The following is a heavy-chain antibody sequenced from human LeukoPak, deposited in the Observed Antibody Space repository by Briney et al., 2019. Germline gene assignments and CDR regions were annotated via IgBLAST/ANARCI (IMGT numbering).Heavy chain of an antibody. CDR1: GFTFSSYG. D-gene: IGHD3-22*01. CDR2: IRYDGSNK. CDR3: ARGQIPEDYYDSSGYADDAFDI. V-gene: IGHV3-30*02. J-gene: IGHJ3*02. Sequence: PGGSLRLSCAASGFTFSSYGMHWVRQAPGKGLEWVAFIRYDGSNKYYADSVKGRFTISRDNSKNTLYLQMNSLRAEDTAVYYCARGQIPEDYYDSSGYADDAFDIWGQGTMVTVSS.